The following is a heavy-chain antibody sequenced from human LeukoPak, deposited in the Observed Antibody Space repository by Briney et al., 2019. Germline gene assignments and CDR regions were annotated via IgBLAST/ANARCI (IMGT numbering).Heavy chain of an antibody. CDR2: IINTGSST. CDR1: GFTFSSYW. Sequence: GGSLRLSCAASGFTFSSYWTHWVRQAPGEGLVWVSHIINTGSSTNYADSVKGRFTISRDNAKNTLYLQMNSLRAEDTAVYYCARDVRYGMDVWGRGTTVTVSS. CDR3: ARDVRYGMDV. V-gene: IGHV3-74*01. J-gene: IGHJ6*02.